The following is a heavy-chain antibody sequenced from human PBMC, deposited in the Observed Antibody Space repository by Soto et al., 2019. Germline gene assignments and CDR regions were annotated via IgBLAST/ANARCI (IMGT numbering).Heavy chain of an antibody. CDR3: AKGLSAVVGPGNDY. V-gene: IGHV3-23*01. CDR2: ISGSGGSI. Sequence: WVSLRLSCAASGFTFSSYAMSWVRQAPGKGLDCVSRISGSGGSIYYADSVKGRFTISRDNSKNTLYLQMNSLRVEETAVYYCAKGLSAVVGPGNDYWGQGTLVTVSS. D-gene: IGHD2-15*01. CDR1: GFTFSSYA. J-gene: IGHJ4*02.